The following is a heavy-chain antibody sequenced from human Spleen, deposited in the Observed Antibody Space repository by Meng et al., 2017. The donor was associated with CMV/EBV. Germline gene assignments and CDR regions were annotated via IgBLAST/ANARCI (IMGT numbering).Heavy chain of an antibody. J-gene: IGHJ4*02. CDR1: GGSISSYY. CDR2: IYNSWST. CDR3: ARGGYSSSWYAY. V-gene: IGHV4-59*01. D-gene: IGHD6-13*01. Sequence: SETLSLTCTVSGGSISSYYWSWIRQPPGKGLEWIGYIYNSWSTNYNPSLKSRVTISVDTSKNQFSLKLSSVTAADTAVYYCARGGYSSSWYAYWGQGTLVTVSS.